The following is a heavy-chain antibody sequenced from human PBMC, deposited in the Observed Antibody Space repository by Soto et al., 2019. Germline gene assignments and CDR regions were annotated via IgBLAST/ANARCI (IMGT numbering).Heavy chain of an antibody. V-gene: IGHV1-69*13. J-gene: IGHJ6*02. D-gene: IGHD1-1*01. CDR2: IIPIFGTA. Sequence: ASVKVSCKASGGTFSSYAISWVRQAPGQGLEWMGGIIPIFGTANYAQKFQGRVTITADESTSTAYMELSSLRSEDTAVYYCAGAGTNPARGNYYYGMDVWGQGTTVTVSS. CDR3: AGAGTNPARGNYYYGMDV. CDR1: GGTFSSYA.